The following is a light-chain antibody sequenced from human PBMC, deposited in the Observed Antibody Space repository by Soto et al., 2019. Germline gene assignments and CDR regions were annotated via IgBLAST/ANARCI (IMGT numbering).Light chain of an antibody. J-gene: IGKJ5*01. CDR1: QSVSSY. CDR2: GAS. Sequence: EIVMTQSPVTLSVSPGEGATLSCRASQSVSSYLAWYQHKRGQAPRLLIYGASTRATGIPVRFSGSGSGTEFTLTISSLQSEDFVVYYCQQYSNWPLITFGQGTRLEIK. V-gene: IGKV3-15*01. CDR3: QQYSNWPLIT.